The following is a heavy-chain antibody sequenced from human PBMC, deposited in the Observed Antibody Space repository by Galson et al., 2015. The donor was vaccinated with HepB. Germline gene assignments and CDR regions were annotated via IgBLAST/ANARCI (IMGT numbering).Heavy chain of an antibody. CDR2: IYDDGNT. Sequence: SLRLSCAASGFTVSNNYMSWVRQAPGKGLEWVSVIYDDGNTNNAASVRGRFTISRDNSKNTLFLQMNSLRVEDTAVYYCATKINGWYTYWGQGSLVTVSS. CDR3: ATKINGWYTY. J-gene: IGHJ4*02. CDR1: GFTVSNNY. V-gene: IGHV3-53*01. D-gene: IGHD6-19*01.